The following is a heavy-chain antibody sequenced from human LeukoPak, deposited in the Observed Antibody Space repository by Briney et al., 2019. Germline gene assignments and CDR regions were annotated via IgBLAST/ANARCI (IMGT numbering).Heavy chain of an antibody. CDR3: ARGGKVRYFDWPNFDY. CDR1: GFTFSSYE. J-gene: IGHJ4*02. Sequence: PGGSLRLSCAASGFTFSSYEMNWVRQAPGKGLEWVSYISSSGSTIYYADSVKGRFTISRDNAKNSLYLQMNSLRAEDTAVYYCARGGKVRYFDWPNFDYWGQGTLVTVSS. CDR2: ISSSGSTI. V-gene: IGHV3-48*03. D-gene: IGHD3-9*01.